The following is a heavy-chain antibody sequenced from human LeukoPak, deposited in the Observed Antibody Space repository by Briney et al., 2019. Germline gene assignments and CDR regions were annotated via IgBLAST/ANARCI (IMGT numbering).Heavy chain of an antibody. CDR1: GFTFSSYG. D-gene: IGHD4-23*01. CDR3: AKVIYGGNLQYYFDY. J-gene: IGHJ4*02. Sequence: GRSLRLSCAASGFTFSSYGMHWVRQAPGKGLEWVAVISYDGSNKYYADSVKGRFTISRDNSKNTLYLQMNSLRAEDTAVYYCAKVIYGGNLQYYFDYWGQGTLVTVSS. V-gene: IGHV3-30*18. CDR2: ISYDGSNK.